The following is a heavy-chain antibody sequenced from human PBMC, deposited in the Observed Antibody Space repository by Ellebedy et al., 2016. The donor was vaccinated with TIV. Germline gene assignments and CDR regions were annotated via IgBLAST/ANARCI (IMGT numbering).Heavy chain of an antibody. CDR2: VKPDGSAT. D-gene: IGHD3-10*01. J-gene: IGHJ4*02. CDR3: VKDSGNFSFDY. Sequence: GGSLRLXCAASGFTFRNYWMHWVRQAPGMGLQWVASVKPDGSATSYVDSVKGRFTVYRDNAENSLHLQMNSLRADEDTTLYYCVKDSGNFSFDYWGQGVLVTVSS. CDR1: GFTFRNYW. V-gene: IGHV3-7*01.